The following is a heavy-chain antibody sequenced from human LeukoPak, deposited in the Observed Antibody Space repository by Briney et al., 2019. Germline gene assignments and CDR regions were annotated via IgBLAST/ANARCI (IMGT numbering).Heavy chain of an antibody. J-gene: IGHJ6*02. CDR1: GFTFSSYS. Sequence: PGGSLRLSCAASGFTFSSYSMNWVRQAPGKGLEWVSYISSSSSTIYYADPVKGRFTISRDNAKNSLYLQMNSLRAEDTAVYYCARDGDDILTDSMARGYYYYGMDVWGQGTTVTVSS. V-gene: IGHV3-48*04. CDR2: ISSSSSTI. D-gene: IGHD3-9*01. CDR3: ARDGDDILTDSMARGYYYYGMDV.